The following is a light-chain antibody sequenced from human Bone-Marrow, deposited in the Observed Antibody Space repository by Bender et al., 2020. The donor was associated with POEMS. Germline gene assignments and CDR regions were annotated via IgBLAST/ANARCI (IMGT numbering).Light chain of an antibody. CDR1: SIARNP. V-gene: IGLV1-44*01. J-gene: IGLJ3*02. CDR3: STWDDRLNAWL. Sequence: QSGLTHPPSASGTPGQRATISCSGGSIARNPINWYQQLPGTAPRLVIYAADRRPSGVPNRFSASKSGSSASLAISGLQSEDGADYYCSTWDDRLNAWLFGGGTKLTVL. CDR2: AAD.